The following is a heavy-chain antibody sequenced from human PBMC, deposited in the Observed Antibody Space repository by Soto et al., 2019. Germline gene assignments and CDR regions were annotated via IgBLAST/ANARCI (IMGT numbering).Heavy chain of an antibody. Sequence: QVQLQESGPGLVKPSETLSLTCTVSGGSISSYYWSWIRQPPGKGLEWIGYIYYSGSTNYNPSLKSRXXIXVXXSKNQFSLKLSSVTAADTAVYYCATYYYGSGSLDYWGQGTLVTVSS. CDR3: ATYYYGSGSLDY. CDR1: GGSISSYY. CDR2: IYYSGST. D-gene: IGHD3-10*01. V-gene: IGHV4-59*08. J-gene: IGHJ4*02.